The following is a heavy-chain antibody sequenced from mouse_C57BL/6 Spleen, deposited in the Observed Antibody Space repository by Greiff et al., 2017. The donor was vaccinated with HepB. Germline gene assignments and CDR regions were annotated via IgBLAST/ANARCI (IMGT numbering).Heavy chain of an antibody. V-gene: IGHV1-69*01. CDR3: ARRVLPYYFDY. CDR2: IDPSDSYT. J-gene: IGHJ2*01. CDR1: GYTFTSYW. Sequence: VQLQQSGAELVMPGASVKLSCKASGYTFTSYWMHWVKQRPGQGLEWIGEIDPSDSYTNYNQKFKGKSTLTVDKSSSTAYMQLSSLTSEDSAVYYCARRVLPYYFDYWGQGTTLTVSS. D-gene: IGHD1-1*01.